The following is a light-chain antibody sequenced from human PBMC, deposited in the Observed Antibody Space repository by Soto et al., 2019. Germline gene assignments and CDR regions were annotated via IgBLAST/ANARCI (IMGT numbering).Light chain of an antibody. CDR3: QQYDNLPLT. Sequence: IHMTHAPSSLSASVLYRVAITFQASQDIRNYLNWYQQKPGKAPKLLIYDASNLERGVPSSFSGSGSGTEFTFTISSLQPEDIATYYCQQYDNLPLTFGGGTKVDIK. CDR1: QDIRNY. V-gene: IGKV1-33*01. J-gene: IGKJ4*01. CDR2: DAS.